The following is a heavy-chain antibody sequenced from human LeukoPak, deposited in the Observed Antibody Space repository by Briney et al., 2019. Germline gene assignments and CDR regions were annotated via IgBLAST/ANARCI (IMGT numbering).Heavy chain of an antibody. Sequence: SETLSLTCTVSGGPISSYYWSWIRQPAGKGLEWIGRIYTNGSTNYNPSLKSRVTMSVDTSKNQFSLKLSSVTAADTAVYYCGRGIAAAVNWFDPWGQGTLVTVSS. J-gene: IGHJ5*02. CDR1: GGPISSYY. D-gene: IGHD6-13*01. CDR2: IYTNGST. V-gene: IGHV4-4*07. CDR3: GRGIAAAVNWFDP.